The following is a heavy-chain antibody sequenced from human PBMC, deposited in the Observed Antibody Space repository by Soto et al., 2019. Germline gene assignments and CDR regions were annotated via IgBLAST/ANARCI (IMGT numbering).Heavy chain of an antibody. V-gene: IGHV3-30-3*01. J-gene: IGHJ4*02. CDR3: ARDPDREATIAYDY. CDR1: GFTFSSYA. D-gene: IGHD5-12*01. CDR2: ISYDGSNK. Sequence: PGGSLRLSCTASGFTFSSYAMHWVRQAPGKGLEWVAVISYDGSNKYYADSVKGRFTISRDNSKNTLYLQMNSLRAEDTAVYYCARDPDREATIAYDYWGQGTPVTVSS.